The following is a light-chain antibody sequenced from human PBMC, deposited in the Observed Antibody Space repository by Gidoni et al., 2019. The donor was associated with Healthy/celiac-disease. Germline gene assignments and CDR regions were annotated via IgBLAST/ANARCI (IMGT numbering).Light chain of an antibody. J-gene: IGKJ4*01. CDR3: QQYGSSPLT. V-gene: IGKV3-20*01. Sequence: EIVLTQSPGTISLAPGESATLSCRASQSVSSSYLAWDQQKPCQAPRLLIYGASSRATGIPDRFSGSGSGTDFTLTISRLEPEDFAVYYCQQYGSSPLTFGGGTKVEIK. CDR1: QSVSSSY. CDR2: GAS.